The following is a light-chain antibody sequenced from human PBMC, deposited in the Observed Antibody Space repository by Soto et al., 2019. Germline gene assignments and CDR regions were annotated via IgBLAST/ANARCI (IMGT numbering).Light chain of an antibody. CDR2: DAS. CDR1: QSVPKNY. CDR3: HQYASSPQT. J-gene: IGKJ1*01. V-gene: IGKV3-20*01. Sequence: EIVLTQSPGTLSLSPGERATLSCRASQSVPKNYLAWYQQEPGQAPRLLIYDASNRATGIPDRFSGSGSGTDFTLTISRLEPEDFAVYYWHQYASSPQTFGQGTKVEIK.